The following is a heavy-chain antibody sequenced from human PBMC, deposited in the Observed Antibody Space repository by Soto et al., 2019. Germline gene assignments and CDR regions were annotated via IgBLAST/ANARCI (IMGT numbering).Heavy chain of an antibody. D-gene: IGHD5-12*01. Sequence: SETLSLTCTVSGGSISSGGYYWSWIRQHPGNGLEWIGYIYYSGSTYYNPSLKSRVTISVDTSKNQFSLKLSSVTAADTAVYYCARDHSGYDWRPYGMDVWGQGTTVTVSS. CDR2: IYYSGST. CDR3: ARDHSGYDWRPYGMDV. V-gene: IGHV4-31*03. CDR1: GGSISSGGYY. J-gene: IGHJ6*02.